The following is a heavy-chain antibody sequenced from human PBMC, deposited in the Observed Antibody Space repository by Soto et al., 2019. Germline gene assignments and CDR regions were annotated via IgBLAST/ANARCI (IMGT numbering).Heavy chain of an antibody. CDR2: ISYDGSNK. Sequence: GGSLRLSCAASGFTFSSYGMHWVRQAPGKGLEWVAVISYDGSNKYYADSVKGRFTIPRDNSKNTLYLQMNSLRAEDTAVYYCAKDISRDGYNPSDYWGQGTLVTVSS. D-gene: IGHD5-12*01. CDR1: GFTFSSYG. V-gene: IGHV3-30*18. CDR3: AKDISRDGYNPSDY. J-gene: IGHJ4*02.